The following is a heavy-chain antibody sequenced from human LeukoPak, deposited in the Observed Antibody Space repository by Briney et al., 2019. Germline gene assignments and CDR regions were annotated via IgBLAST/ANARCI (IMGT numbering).Heavy chain of an antibody. Sequence: SETLSLTCTVSGGSISSYYWSWIRQPPGKGLEWIGYIYYSGSTNYNPSLKSRVTISVDTSKNQFSPKLSSVTAADTAVYYCARGGYSYGIDYWGQGTLVTVSS. J-gene: IGHJ4*02. V-gene: IGHV4-59*08. CDR2: IYYSGST. CDR1: GGSISSYY. D-gene: IGHD5-18*01. CDR3: ARGGYSYGIDY.